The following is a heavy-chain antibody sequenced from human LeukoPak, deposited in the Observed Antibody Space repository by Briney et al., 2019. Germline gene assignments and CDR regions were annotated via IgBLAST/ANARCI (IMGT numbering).Heavy chain of an antibody. V-gene: IGHV3-23*01. D-gene: IGHD6-19*01. J-gene: IGHJ4*02. CDR3: AKEPYSSGWYLDY. CDR1: GFTFSSYA. CDR2: ISGSGGST. Sequence: GGSLRLSCAAAGFTFSSYAMSWVRQAPGKGPEWVSAISGSGGSTYYADSVKGRFTISRDNSKNTLYLQMNSLRAEDTAVYYCAKEPYSSGWYLDYWGQGTLVTVSS.